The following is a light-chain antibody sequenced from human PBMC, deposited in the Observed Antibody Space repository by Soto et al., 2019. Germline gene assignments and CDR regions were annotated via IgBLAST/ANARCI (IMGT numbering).Light chain of an antibody. V-gene: IGKV1-5*01. CDR2: DAS. J-gene: IGKJ1*01. CDR3: QQYETFSGT. CDR1: QSVSGW. Sequence: TQITQSPSTLSASEGDRVTITCRASQSVSGWLAWYQQKPGEAPKLLIYDASALPRGVPSRFSGSGSGTKFTLTIASLQPDDFATYYCQQYETFSGTFGPGTKVDIK.